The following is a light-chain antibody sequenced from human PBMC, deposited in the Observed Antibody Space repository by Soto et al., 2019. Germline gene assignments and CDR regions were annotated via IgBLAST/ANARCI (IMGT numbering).Light chain of an antibody. CDR2: EVT. Sequence: QSVLTQPSSASGSPGEPVTMSCTGTSRDVGAYVYVSWFQQHPGKAPKLLIYEVTKRPSGVPDRFSGSRSGNTASLTVSGLQVEDEADYYCSAYAGSNKLVFGGGTKLTVL. V-gene: IGLV2-8*01. CDR1: SRDVGAYVY. CDR3: SAYAGSNKLV. J-gene: IGLJ2*01.